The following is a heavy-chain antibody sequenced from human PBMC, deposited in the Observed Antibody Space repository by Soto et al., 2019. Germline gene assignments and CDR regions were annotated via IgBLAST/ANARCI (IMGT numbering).Heavy chain of an antibody. CDR3: ARDMYKSFDY. V-gene: IGHV3-74*01. J-gene: IGHJ4*02. Sequence: EVQLVESGGGLVQPGGSLRLSCAASGFTFSTSWMHWVRQAPGKGLVWVSRINSDGSNSIYADSVKGRFTISRDNAKNTLYLQMNSLRAEDTAVYYCARDMYKSFDYWGQGTLVTVSS. D-gene: IGHD1-20*01. CDR2: INSDGSNS. CDR1: GFTFSTSW.